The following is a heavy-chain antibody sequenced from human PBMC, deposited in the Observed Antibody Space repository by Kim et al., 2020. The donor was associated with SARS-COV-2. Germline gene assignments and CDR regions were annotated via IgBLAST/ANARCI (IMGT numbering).Heavy chain of an antibody. V-gene: IGHV4-59*12. CDR2: IYYSGST. D-gene: IGHD6-19*01. CDR3: ASGVSAVAGTGACAWFDP. CDR1: GGSISSYY. J-gene: IGHJ5*02. Sequence: SETLSLTCTVSGGSISSYYWSWIRQPPGKGLEWLGHIYYSGSTNYNPSLKSRVTIPVDTSKNQFSLQLSSVTAADTAVYYCASGVSAVAGTGACAWFDPWGQGTLVTACS.